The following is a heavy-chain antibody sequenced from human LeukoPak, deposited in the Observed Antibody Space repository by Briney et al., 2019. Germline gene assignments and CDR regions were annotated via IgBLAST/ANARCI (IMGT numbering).Heavy chain of an antibody. CDR1: GYTFTTYY. J-gene: IGHJ4*02. V-gene: IGHV1-46*01. CDR2: INPSGGST. CDR3: ASSDGLPPRSDSSYDVFDY. D-gene: IGHD5-12*01. Sequence: ALVKVSCKASGYTFTTYYVHWVRQAPGQGLEWMGIINPSGGSTTYAQKFRGRLTMTRDMSTSTVYMELSSLRSEDTALYYCASSDGLPPRSDSSYDVFDYWGQGTLVTVSS.